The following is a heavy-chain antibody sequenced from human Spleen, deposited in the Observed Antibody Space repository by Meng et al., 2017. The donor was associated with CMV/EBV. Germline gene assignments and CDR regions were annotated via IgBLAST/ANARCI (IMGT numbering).Heavy chain of an antibody. J-gene: IGHJ4*02. CDR3: ARCGNYYLNYFDY. V-gene: IGHV3-11*04. CDR2: IDSTGNTF. Sequence: GESLKISCAASGFTFRDYFMTWIRQAPGKGLEWVAYIDSTGNTFYHADSVKGRFTISRDNSKNTLYLQMNSLRAEDTAVYYCARCGNYYLNYFDYWGQGTLVTVSS. D-gene: IGHD1-26*01. CDR1: GFTFRDYF.